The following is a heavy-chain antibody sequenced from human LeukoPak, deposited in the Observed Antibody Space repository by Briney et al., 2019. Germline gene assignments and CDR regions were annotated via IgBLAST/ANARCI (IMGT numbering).Heavy chain of an antibody. CDR1: GYSINNGYY. V-gene: IGHV4-38-2*02. CDR2: IYHSGST. Sequence: SETLSLTCTVSGYSINNGYYWGWIRQPPGKGLEWIGSIYHSGSTYYKASLKSRVTISVDTSKNQLSLKLSSVTAADTAVYYCARAFYSSSWYHKEDFFDYWGQGTPVTVSS. CDR3: ARAFYSSSWYHKEDFFDY. D-gene: IGHD6-13*01. J-gene: IGHJ4*02.